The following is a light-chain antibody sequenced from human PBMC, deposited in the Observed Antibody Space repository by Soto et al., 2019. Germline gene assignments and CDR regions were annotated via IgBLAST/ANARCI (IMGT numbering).Light chain of an antibody. CDR3: HQYGSSPYT. V-gene: IGKV3-20*01. CDR2: GAS. J-gene: IGKJ2*01. Sequence: EIVLTQSPGTLSLSPGERDTLSCRASQSVSSSYLAGYQQKPGQAPRLLIYGASSRATGIPDRFSGSGSGTDFTLTINRLELEDFAVYYCHQYGSSPYTFGQGTKLEI. CDR1: QSVSSSY.